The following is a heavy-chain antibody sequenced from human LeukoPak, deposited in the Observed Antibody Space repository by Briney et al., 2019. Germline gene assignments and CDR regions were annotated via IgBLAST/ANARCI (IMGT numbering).Heavy chain of an antibody. V-gene: IGHV1-69*13. Sequence: SVKVSCKASGYTFTSYGISWVRQAPGQGLEWMGGIIPIFGTANYAQKFQGRVTITADESTSTAYMELSSLRSEDTAVYYCAREGSSGHRDAFDIWGQGTMVTVSS. CDR3: AREGSSGHRDAFDI. J-gene: IGHJ3*02. CDR2: IIPIFGTA. D-gene: IGHD3-22*01. CDR1: GYTFTSYG.